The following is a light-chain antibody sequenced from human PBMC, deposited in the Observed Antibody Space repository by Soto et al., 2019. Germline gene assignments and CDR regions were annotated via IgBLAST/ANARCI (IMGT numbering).Light chain of an antibody. CDR2: AAS. V-gene: IGKV1-12*01. J-gene: IGKJ5*01. Sequence: IQMTQSPSSVSSSLGDRVTLTCRASQGISSWLAWYKQKPGTAPKFLSYAASSLEGGVPSRFSGSGSGTDFNLTIRSLQSEDFATYYCQQSYSIPITFGQGTRLEIK. CDR1: QGISSW. CDR3: QQSYSIPIT.